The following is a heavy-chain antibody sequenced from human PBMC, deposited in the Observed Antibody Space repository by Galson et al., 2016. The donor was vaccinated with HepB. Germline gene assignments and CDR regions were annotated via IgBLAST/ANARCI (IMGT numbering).Heavy chain of an antibody. CDR2: ITGSGTST. Sequence: SLRLSCAASGFTFSSYAMSFVRQAPGKGLEWVSAITGSGTSTYYADSVKGRLTISRDNSKNTLHLQMNSLRAEDTAVYYCARIYYEILTGLTPWYYFDSWGQGTLVTVSS. J-gene: IGHJ4*02. V-gene: IGHV3-23*01. CDR3: ARIYYEILTGLTPWYYFDS. CDR1: GFTFSSYA. D-gene: IGHD3-9*01.